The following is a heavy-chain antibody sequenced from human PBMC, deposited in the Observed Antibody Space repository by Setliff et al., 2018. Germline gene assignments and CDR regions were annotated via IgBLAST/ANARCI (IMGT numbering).Heavy chain of an antibody. CDR1: GFTFSDYY. CDR3: ARGYYIPRGSHIVAYYYMDV. J-gene: IGHJ6*03. V-gene: IGHV3-11*04. CDR2: ISNSGNSI. Sequence: PGGSLRLSCATSGFTFSDYYMNWVRHTPGKGLEWISYISNSGNSIYYADSVKGRFTISRDNAKNSLYLQMNSLRVEDTSVYYCARGYYIPRGSHIVAYYYMDVWGKGTPVTVSS. D-gene: IGHD3-3*01.